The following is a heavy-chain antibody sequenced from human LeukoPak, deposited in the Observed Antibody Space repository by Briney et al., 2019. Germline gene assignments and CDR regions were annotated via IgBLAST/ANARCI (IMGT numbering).Heavy chain of an antibody. D-gene: IGHD3-22*01. CDR2: INHSGST. CDR3: ARVIYYDTERSET. Sequence: ETLSLTCAVYRGSFSGYSWNWIRQSPGKGLEWIGEINHSGSTNYNSSLRSRVTISVDTSKNQFSLKLSSVTAADTALYYCARVIYYDTERSETWGQGTLVSVSS. V-gene: IGHV4-34*01. J-gene: IGHJ4*02. CDR1: RGSFSGYS.